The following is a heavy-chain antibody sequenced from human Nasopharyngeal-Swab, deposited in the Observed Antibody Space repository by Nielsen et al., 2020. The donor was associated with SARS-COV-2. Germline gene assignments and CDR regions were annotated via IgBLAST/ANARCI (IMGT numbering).Heavy chain of an antibody. CDR1: GFTFSDYY. D-gene: IGHD1-1*01. CDR2: ISASGRKT. Sequence: GGSLRLSCAASGFTFSDYYMAWVRQAPGKGLEWLSYISASGRKTDSADSVRGRFTISRDNTQKSLYLEMNSLRVEDTAVYYCARLGTESYHYYSLDVWGQGTTVTVSS. CDR3: ARLGTESYHYYSLDV. J-gene: IGHJ6*02. V-gene: IGHV3-11*06.